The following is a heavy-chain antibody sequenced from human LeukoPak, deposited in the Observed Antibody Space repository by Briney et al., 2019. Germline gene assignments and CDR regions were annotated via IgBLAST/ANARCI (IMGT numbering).Heavy chain of an antibody. Sequence: GGSLRLSCAASGFNLNSYMLNWARQAPGKGLEWVANIKQDGSDKYYVDSVKGRFTISRDNAKNSLLLQMNSLRPEDTALYYCARERRGGDAFDIWGQGTMVTVSS. V-gene: IGHV3-7*01. CDR3: ARERRGGDAFDI. D-gene: IGHD3-10*01. J-gene: IGHJ3*02. CDR1: GFNLNSYM. CDR2: IKQDGSDK.